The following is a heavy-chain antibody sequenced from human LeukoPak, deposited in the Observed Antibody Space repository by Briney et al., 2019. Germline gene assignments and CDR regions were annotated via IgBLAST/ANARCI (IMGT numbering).Heavy chain of an antibody. D-gene: IGHD6-19*01. Sequence: GASVKVSCKASGYTFTGYYMHWVRQAPGQGLEWMGWINPNSGGTNYAQKFQGRVTMTRDTSISTAYMELRSLRSDDTAVYYCARGMSSGWYGVDYWGQGTLVTVSS. CDR1: GYTFTGYY. J-gene: IGHJ4*02. CDR3: ARGMSSGWYGVDY. CDR2: INPNSGGT. V-gene: IGHV1-2*02.